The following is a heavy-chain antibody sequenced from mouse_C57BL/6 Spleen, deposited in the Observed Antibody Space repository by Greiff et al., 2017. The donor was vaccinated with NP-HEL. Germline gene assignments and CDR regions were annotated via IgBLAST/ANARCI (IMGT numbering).Heavy chain of an antibody. Sequence: LQESGAELVRPGASVPLSFPASCYPFPAYYIRWVKPRPGQGLEWIARIYPGICNTYYNEKFKGKATLTAEKSSSTAYMQLSSLTSEDSAVYFCASEVTTVVFDYWGQGTTLTVSS. CDR1: CYPFPAYY. D-gene: IGHD1-1*01. J-gene: IGHJ2*01. CDR2: IYPGICNT. V-gene: IGHV1-76*01. CDR3: ASEVTTVVFDY.